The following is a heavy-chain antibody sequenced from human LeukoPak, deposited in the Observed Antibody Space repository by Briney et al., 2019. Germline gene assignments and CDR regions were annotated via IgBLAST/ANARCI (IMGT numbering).Heavy chain of an antibody. CDR3: ARMDIVVEPAVDPLDY. D-gene: IGHD2-2*03. CDR2: ISAYNGNT. CDR1: GYTFTSYG. V-gene: IGHV1-18*01. Sequence: ASVKVSCKASGYTFTSYGISWVRQAPGQGLEWMGWISAYNGNTNYAQKLQGRATMTTDTSTSTACMELRSLRSDDTAVYYCARMDIVVEPAVDPLDYWGQGTLVTVSS. J-gene: IGHJ4*02.